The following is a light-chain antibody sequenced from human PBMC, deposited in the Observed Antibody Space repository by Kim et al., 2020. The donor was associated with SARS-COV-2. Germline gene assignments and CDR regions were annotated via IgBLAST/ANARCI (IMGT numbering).Light chain of an antibody. Sequence: SPGERATLSCTASQSVNSDYLAWYQQIPGQAPRLLIYASSTRATGIPDRFRASGSGTQFTLTISRLEPEDFAVYYCQQYGYSPRTFGQGTKVDIK. CDR1: QSVNSDY. CDR3: QQYGYSPRT. J-gene: IGKJ1*01. CDR2: ASS. V-gene: IGKV3-20*01.